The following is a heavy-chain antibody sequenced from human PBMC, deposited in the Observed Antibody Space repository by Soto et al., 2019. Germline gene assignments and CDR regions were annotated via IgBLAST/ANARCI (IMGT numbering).Heavy chain of an antibody. D-gene: IGHD3-10*01. CDR2: IKRKIDGETT. V-gene: IGHV3-15*01. Sequence: EVQLVESGGGMVMPGGSLRLSCAASGFTFSDAWMTWIRQAPGKGLQSVGRIKRKIDGETTDYAAPVKGRFTISRDDSKNTLYLQMNSLKVEDTAMYYCVTDRGGGMDVWGQGTTVTVSS. CDR1: GFTFSDAW. J-gene: IGHJ6*01. CDR3: VTDRGGGMDV.